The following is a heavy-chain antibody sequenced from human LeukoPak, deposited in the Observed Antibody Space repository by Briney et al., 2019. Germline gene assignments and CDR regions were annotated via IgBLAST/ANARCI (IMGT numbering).Heavy chain of an antibody. CDR3: ARADTSSCKAPFDY. CDR2: IWYNGSNK. CDR1: GFTFSSYG. V-gene: IGHV3-33*01. D-gene: IGHD6-13*01. Sequence: GRPVRLSCGASGFTFSSYGMHWVRHAPGKGLEWVAVIWYNGSNKYYADSVKGRFTISRDNSKNTLYLQMNSLRAEDTAVYYCARADTSSCKAPFDYWGQGTLVTVSS. J-gene: IGHJ4*02.